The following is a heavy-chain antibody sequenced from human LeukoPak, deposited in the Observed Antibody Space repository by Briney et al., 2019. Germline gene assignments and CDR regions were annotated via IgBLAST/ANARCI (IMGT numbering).Heavy chain of an antibody. D-gene: IGHD2-21*01. J-gene: IGHJ3*02. CDR1: GFTFSSYW. Sequence: LVESGGGLVQPGGSLRLSCAASGFTFSSYWMHWVRQAPGKGLEWVANIKQDGSEKYYVDSVKGRFTISRDNAKNSLYLQMNSLRAEDTAVYYCATFTYCGGDCYSLDAFDIWGQGTMVTVSS. CDR3: ATFTYCGGDCYSLDAFDI. CDR2: IKQDGSEK. V-gene: IGHV3-7*01.